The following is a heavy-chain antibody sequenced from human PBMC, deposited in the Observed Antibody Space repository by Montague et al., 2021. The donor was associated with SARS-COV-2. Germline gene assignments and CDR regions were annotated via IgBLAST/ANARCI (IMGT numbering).Heavy chain of an antibody. CDR1: GGSISSYS. D-gene: IGHD3-9*01. CDR2: IFYSGST. CDR3: ARLGLGGYDILTGYYQSGMDV. Sequence: SETLSLTCTVSGGSISSYSWSWIRQPPGKGLEWIGSIFYSGSTNYNPSLKSRVTISVDTSKKQFSLKLSSVTAADTAVYYCARLGLGGYDILTGYYQSGMDVWGQGTTVPVPS. V-gene: IGHV4-59*08. J-gene: IGHJ6*02.